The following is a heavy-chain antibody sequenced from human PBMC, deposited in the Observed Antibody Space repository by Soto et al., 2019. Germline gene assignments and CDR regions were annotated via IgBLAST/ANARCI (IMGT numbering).Heavy chain of an antibody. CDR3: ARDEDGTYEFGY. V-gene: IGHV3-48*04. D-gene: IGHD3-22*01. Sequence: GGSLRLSCAASGFTFTSFGMTWVRQAPGRGLEWVSHINSGGSVILYADSVKGRVTISRDNSKNSLYLEMNSLRADDTAVYFCARDEDGTYEFGYWGQGTLVTVSS. CDR1: GFTFTSFG. J-gene: IGHJ4*02. CDR2: INSGGSVI.